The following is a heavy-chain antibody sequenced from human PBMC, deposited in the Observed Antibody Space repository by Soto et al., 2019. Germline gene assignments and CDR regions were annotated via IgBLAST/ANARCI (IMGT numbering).Heavy chain of an antibody. CDR3: ARGRTESYGMDV. V-gene: IGHV3-30*03. J-gene: IGHJ6*02. CDR2: ISYDGSNK. Sequence: GGSLRLSCAASGFTFSSYGMHWVRQAPGKGLEWVAVISYDGSNKYYADSVEGRFTTSRDNSKNTLYLQMNSLRDEDTAVYYCARGRTESYGMDVWGQGTTVTVSS. CDR1: GFTFSSYG.